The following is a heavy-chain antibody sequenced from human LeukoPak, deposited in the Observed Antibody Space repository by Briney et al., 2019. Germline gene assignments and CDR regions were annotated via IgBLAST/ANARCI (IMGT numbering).Heavy chain of an antibody. CDR1: GGSISSYY. J-gene: IGHJ6*02. V-gene: IGHV4-4*07. CDR2: IYTSGST. D-gene: IGHD3-9*01. CDR3: ARAKPYDILTGSRYTLYYGMDV. Sequence: SETLSLTCTVSGGSISSYYWSWIRQPAGKGLEWIGRIYTSGSTNYNPSLKSRVTISVDTSKNQFSLKLSSVTAADTAVYYCARAKPYDILTGSRYTLYYGMDVWGQGTTVTVSS.